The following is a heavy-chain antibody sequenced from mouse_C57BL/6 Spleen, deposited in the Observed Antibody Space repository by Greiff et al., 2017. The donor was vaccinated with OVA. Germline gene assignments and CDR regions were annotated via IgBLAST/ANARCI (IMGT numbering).Heavy chain of an antibody. CDR3: AREGYGYDGYYFDY. D-gene: IGHD2-2*01. CDR1: GYTFTSYW. CDR2: FYPGSGST. Sequence: QVQLQQPGAELVKPGASVTMSCKASGYTFTSYWITWVMQRPGRGLVWIGDFYPGSGSTNYNEKFKSKATLTVDTSSSTASMQLSSLTSEDSAFYYCAREGYGYDGYYFDYWGQGTTLTVSS. J-gene: IGHJ2*01. V-gene: IGHV1-55*01.